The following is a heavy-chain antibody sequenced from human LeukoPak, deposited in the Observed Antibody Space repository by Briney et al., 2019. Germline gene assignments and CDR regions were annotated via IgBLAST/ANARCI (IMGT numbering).Heavy chain of an antibody. V-gene: IGHV3-74*03. CDR1: GFTFSAYW. CDR3: AREAQVGGALQS. D-gene: IGHD1-26*01. CDR2: IKTDGSRT. J-gene: IGHJ5*02. Sequence: GGSLRLSCAASGFTFSAYWMHWVRQAPGKGLAWVSRIKTDGSRTMYADFPQGRFTISRDTAKNTLFLQMNSLRAEDTAVYYCAREAQVGGALQSWGQGTLVTVSS.